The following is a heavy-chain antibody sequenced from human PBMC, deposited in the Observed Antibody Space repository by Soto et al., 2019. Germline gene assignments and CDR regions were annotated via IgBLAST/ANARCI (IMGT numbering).Heavy chain of an antibody. D-gene: IGHD6-13*01. Sequence: GGSLRLSCAASGFTFSTYNMNWVRQTPGKGLEWVSSISRSSNYIYYADSVKGRFTVSRDNSKNTLYLQMSSLRAEDTAIYYCARVHSSSYHYFDYWGQRTLVTVSS. CDR2: ISRSSNYI. CDR1: GFTFSTYN. V-gene: IGHV3-21*01. CDR3: ARVHSSSYHYFDY. J-gene: IGHJ4*02.